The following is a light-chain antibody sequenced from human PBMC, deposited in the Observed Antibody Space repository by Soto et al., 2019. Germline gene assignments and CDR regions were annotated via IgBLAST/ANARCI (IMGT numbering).Light chain of an antibody. J-gene: IGKJ1*01. CDR1: QTITDY. CDR3: QQYNNYWT. V-gene: IGKV1-5*03. Sequence: DIQMTQSPSTLSESVGDRVTITCRASQTITDYLAWYQQKPGKAPKLLIYKASSLQSGVPSRFSDSGSGTEFTLTISSLQRDDFATYYCQQYNNYWTFGQGTRVEIK. CDR2: KAS.